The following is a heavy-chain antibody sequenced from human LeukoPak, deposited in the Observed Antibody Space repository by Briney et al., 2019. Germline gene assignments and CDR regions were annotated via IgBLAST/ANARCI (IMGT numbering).Heavy chain of an antibody. CDR1: GFTFSSYW. CDR2: INSDGSTT. V-gene: IGHV3-74*01. Sequence: GGSLRLSCAASGFTFSSYWMHWVRQAPGKGPVWVSRINSDGSTTTYADSVKGRFTISRDNSKNTLYLQMNSLRAEDTAVYYCAKAFGNFPIHWDSIYYGMDVWGQGTTVTVSS. J-gene: IGHJ6*02. D-gene: IGHD1-7*01. CDR3: AKAFGNFPIHWDSIYYGMDV.